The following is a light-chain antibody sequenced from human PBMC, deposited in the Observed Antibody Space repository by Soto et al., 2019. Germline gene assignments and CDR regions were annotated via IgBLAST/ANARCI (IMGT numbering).Light chain of an antibody. CDR1: QSVSSSY. J-gene: IGKJ5*01. V-gene: IGKV3-15*01. CDR2: GAS. Sequence: EIVLTQSPGILSLSPGERATLSCRASQSVSSSYLAWYQQKPGQAPRLLIYGASTRATGTPARFSGSGSGTEFTLTISSLQSEDFAVYYCQQYKNWPPITFGQGTRLEIK. CDR3: QQYKNWPPIT.